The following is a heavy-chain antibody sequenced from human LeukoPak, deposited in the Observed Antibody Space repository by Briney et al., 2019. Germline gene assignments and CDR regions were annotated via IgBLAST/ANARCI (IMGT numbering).Heavy chain of an antibody. D-gene: IGHD1-26*01. CDR3: AKPSGSGVDY. CDR1: GFTFSSYE. CDR2: IRSDGYHT. V-gene: IGHV3-30*02. Sequence: TGGSLRLSCAASGFTFSSYEMNWVRQAPGKGLEWVAFIRSDGYHTYYADSVKGRFTITRDNYKNTVYLQMNSLRVEDMAVYYCAKPSGSGVDYWGRGTRVTVSS. J-gene: IGHJ4*02.